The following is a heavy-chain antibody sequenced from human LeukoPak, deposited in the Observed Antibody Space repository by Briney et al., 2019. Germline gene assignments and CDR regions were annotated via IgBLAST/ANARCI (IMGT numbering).Heavy chain of an antibody. CDR1: GFTFSSYG. Sequence: GGSLRLSCAASGFTFSSYGMHWVRQAPGKGLEWVAIIWYDGSNKYYADSVKGRFTISRDNSKNTLYLQMNSLRAEDTAVYYCARVDSSGYFDYWGQGTLVTVSS. J-gene: IGHJ4*02. CDR3: ARVDSSGYFDY. D-gene: IGHD3-22*01. CDR2: IWYDGSNK. V-gene: IGHV3-33*01.